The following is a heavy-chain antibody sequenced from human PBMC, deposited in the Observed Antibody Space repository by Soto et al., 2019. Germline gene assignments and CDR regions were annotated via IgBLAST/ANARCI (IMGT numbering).Heavy chain of an antibody. CDR2: IIQNGET. Sequence: GGSLRLSCAASGFTLSTYTMNWVRQAPGKGLEWVSGIIQNGETYYTGSVKGRFTISRDNSKNMVYLQMDSLRADDTALYYCTKDRQPDGIWTFDYWGQGTLVTVSS. J-gene: IGHJ4*02. CDR1: GFTLSTYT. D-gene: IGHD3-9*01. V-gene: IGHV3-23*01. CDR3: TKDRQPDGIWTFDY.